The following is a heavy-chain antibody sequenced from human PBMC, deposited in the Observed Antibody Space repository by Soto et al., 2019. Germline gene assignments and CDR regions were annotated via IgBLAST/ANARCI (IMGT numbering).Heavy chain of an antibody. Sequence: EVQLLESGGDLVQPGGSLRLSCVASGLTFSSYAMSWVRQAPGKGLGWVSVISGSGGYPDYADSVKGLVTISSDNSKNTLYLQMNGLQAEDTALYYGAKRFRGVLLNPEVDWGQGTLVTVSS. CDR3: AKRFRGVLLNPEVD. J-gene: IGHJ4*02. D-gene: IGHD3-16*01. CDR1: GLTFSSYA. CDR2: ISGSGGYP. V-gene: IGHV3-23*01.